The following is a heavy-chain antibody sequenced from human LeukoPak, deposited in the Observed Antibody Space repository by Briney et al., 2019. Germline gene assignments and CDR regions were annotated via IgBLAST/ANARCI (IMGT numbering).Heavy chain of an antibody. D-gene: IGHD3-22*01. CDR3: AKLPYYYDSSGYYHDAFDI. Sequence: AGVSLRLSCAASGFTLSSYAMSWVRQAPGKGLEWVSAISGSGGSTYYADSVKGRFTISRDNSKNTLYLQMNSLRAEDTAVYYCAKLPYYYDSSGYYHDAFDIWGQGTMVTVSS. CDR1: GFTLSSYA. J-gene: IGHJ3*02. CDR2: ISGSGGST. V-gene: IGHV3-23*01.